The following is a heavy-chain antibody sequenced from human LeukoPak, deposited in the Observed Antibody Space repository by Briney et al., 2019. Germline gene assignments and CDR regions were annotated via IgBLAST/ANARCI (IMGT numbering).Heavy chain of an antibody. CDR3: AKLVGTGTTPTDY. Sequence: GGSLRLSCAASGFTFSKAWMNWVRQAPGKGLEWVGRIKSETEGWATDYAAPVKGRFTISRDDSKNTLSLQMNSLRAEDTAIYYCAKLVGTGTTPTDYWGQGTLVTVSS. D-gene: IGHD1-1*01. V-gene: IGHV3-15*01. CDR1: GFTFSKAW. CDR2: IKSETEGWAT. J-gene: IGHJ4*02.